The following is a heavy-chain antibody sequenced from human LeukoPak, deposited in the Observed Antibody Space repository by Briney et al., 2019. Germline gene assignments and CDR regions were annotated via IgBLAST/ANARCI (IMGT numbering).Heavy chain of an antibody. CDR1: GFTFSTYG. J-gene: IGHJ4*02. CDR3: TVNYCSGGSCYML. Sequence: QAGGSLRLSCAASGFTFSTYGMSWVRQAPGKGLEWVSGISGSGGSKYYADSVKGRFTISRDNSKNKLYLQMNSLKTEDTAVYYCTVNYCSGGSCYMLWGQGTLVTVSS. V-gene: IGHV3-23*01. CDR2: ISGSGGSK. D-gene: IGHD2-15*01.